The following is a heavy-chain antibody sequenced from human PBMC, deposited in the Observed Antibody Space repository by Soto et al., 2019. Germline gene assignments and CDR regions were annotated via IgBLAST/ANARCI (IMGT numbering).Heavy chain of an antibody. CDR2: IYYSGSA. V-gene: IGHV4-31*03. CDR1: GDSITSRGYY. J-gene: IGHJ5*02. D-gene: IGHD5-18*01. CDR3: ARNVDTAVHGNWFDP. Sequence: QVDLQESGPGLVKPSQTLALTCTVSGDSITSRGYYWTWIRQLPGKGLEWIGYIYYSGSAYYKPSLLGRLIISVDLSKNQFSLRLRSVTGADTAMYFCARNVDTAVHGNWFDPWGHGTLVTVSS.